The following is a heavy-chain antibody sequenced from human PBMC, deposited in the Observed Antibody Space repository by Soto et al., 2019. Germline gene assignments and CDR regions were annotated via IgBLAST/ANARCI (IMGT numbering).Heavy chain of an antibody. Sequence: QVQLVESGGGVVQPGRSLRLSCAASGFTFSSYGMHWVRQAPGKGLEWVAVISNDGSNKYYADSVKGRFTISRDNSKNTLYLQMNSLRAEDPAVYYCAKEWVYDGSGWSFAYWGQGTLVTVSS. CDR3: AKEWVYDGSGWSFAY. J-gene: IGHJ4*02. CDR2: ISNDGSNK. V-gene: IGHV3-30*18. D-gene: IGHD3-22*01. CDR1: GFTFSSYG.